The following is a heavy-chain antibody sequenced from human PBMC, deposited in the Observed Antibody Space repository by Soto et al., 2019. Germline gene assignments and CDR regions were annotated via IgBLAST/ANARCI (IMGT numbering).Heavy chain of an antibody. CDR2: INHSGST. CDR1: GGSFSGYY. D-gene: IGHD3-9*01. Sequence: SETLSLTCAVYGGSFSGYYWSWIRQPPGKGLEWIGEINHSGSTNYNPSLKSRVTISVDTSKNQFSLKLSSVTAADTAVYYCARELRHYDILTGYWSDWFDPWGQGTLVTVSS. V-gene: IGHV4-34*01. CDR3: ARELRHYDILTGYWSDWFDP. J-gene: IGHJ5*02.